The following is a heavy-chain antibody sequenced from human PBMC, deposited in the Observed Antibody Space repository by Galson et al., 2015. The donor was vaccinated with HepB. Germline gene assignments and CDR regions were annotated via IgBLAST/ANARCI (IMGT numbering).Heavy chain of an antibody. V-gene: IGHV3-11*06. D-gene: IGHD1-26*01. CDR1: GFTFSDYY. Sequence: SLRLSCAASGFTFSDYYMSWIRQAPGKGLEWVSYISSSSTYTNYADSVRGRFTISRDNAKNSLYLQMNSLRAEDTAVYYCARDRGMSYYYPDYWGQGTLVTVSS. CDR3: ARDRGMSYYYPDY. J-gene: IGHJ4*02. CDR2: ISSSSTYT.